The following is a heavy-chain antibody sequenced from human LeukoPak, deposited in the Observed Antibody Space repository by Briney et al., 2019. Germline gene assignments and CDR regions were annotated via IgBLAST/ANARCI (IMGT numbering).Heavy chain of an antibody. V-gene: IGHV3-21*01. CDR3: ARELRLGYCCGCRCYYYGMDV. D-gene: IGHD2-15*01. J-gene: IGHJ6*01. Sequence: GGSLRLSCAASGFSFSSSTLNWVRQAPGKGLEWVSSISSSSSYIYYADSVKGRFIISRDNDKNSLYLQMNSLRADDTAVYYCARELRLGYCCGCRCYYYGMDVWGQGSTV. CDR1: GFSFSSST. CDR2: ISSSSSYI.